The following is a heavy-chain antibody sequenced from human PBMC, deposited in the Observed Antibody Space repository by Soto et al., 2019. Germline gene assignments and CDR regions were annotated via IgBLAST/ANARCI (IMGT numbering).Heavy chain of an antibody. D-gene: IGHD2-15*01. J-gene: IGHJ6*03. CDR2: INSDGSVS. V-gene: IGHV3-74*01. Sequence: EVQLVESGGGLVQPGGSLRLSCVASGFTFSNYWMYWVRQAPGEGLVWVSRINSDGSVSSYADSVKGRLTISRDNVKNTLYRQMDSLRAEDTAVYYCARGDCVGGTCYSLAGSFYYYMDVWGKGTKVTVFS. CDR3: ARGDCVGGTCYSLAGSFYYYMDV. CDR1: GFTFSNYW.